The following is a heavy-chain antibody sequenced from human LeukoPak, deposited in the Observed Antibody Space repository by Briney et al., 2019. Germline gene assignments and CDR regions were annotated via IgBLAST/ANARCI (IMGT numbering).Heavy chain of an antibody. CDR1: GFTFSSYA. J-gene: IGHJ3*02. D-gene: IGHD6-13*01. CDR2: IRSDGSNK. Sequence: PGGSLRLSCAASGFTFSSYAMHWVRQAPGKGLEWVAFIRSDGSNKSYADSVKGRFTISRDNSKNTLYLQMNSLRAEDTAVYYCARDLISSSWYHAFDIWGQGTMVTVSS. V-gene: IGHV3-30*02. CDR3: ARDLISSSWYHAFDI.